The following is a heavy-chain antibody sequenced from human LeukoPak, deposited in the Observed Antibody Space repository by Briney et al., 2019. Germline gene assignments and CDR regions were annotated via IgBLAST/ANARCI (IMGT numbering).Heavy chain of an antibody. Sequence: SETLSLTCTVSGDSMSSGTYYWSWIRQPAGKRLGYIGRIFSSGNSNYNPSLKSRVTMSMDTSKNQFSLNLSSVTAADSAVYYCAGFCASSTCYNGGTNFAFWGQGALVTVSS. D-gene: IGHD2-2*01. CDR3: AGFCASSTCYNGGTNFAF. CDR2: IFSSGNS. J-gene: IGHJ4*02. CDR1: GDSMSSGTYY. V-gene: IGHV4-61*02.